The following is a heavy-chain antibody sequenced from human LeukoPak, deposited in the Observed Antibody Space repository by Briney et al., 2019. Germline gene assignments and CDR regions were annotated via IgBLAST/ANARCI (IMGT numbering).Heavy chain of an antibody. D-gene: IGHD2-8*02. CDR1: GGSFSGYY. CDR2: INHSGST. Sequence: SETLSLTCAVYGGSFSGYYWRWIRQPPGKGLEWIGEINHSGSTNYNPSLKSRVTISVDTSKNQLSLKLSSVTAADTAVYYCARGSDYWYRFDPWGQGTLVTVSS. J-gene: IGHJ5*02. CDR3: ARGSDYWYRFDP. V-gene: IGHV4-34*01.